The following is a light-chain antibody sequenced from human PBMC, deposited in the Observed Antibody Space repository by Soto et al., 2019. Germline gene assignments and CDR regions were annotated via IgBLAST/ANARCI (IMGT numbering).Light chain of an antibody. CDR3: QHYGSSLRT. CDR2: VAS. V-gene: IGKV3-20*01. CDR1: QDVSSS. Sequence: EIELTQSPGTVSLSVGDRVTITCRASQDVSSSLAWYQQKPGKAPRLLIYVASSMASGVPYRFSGSGSGTDFTLTISSLQPEDFAIYYCQHYGSSLRTFGEGTKVDIK. J-gene: IGKJ4*01.